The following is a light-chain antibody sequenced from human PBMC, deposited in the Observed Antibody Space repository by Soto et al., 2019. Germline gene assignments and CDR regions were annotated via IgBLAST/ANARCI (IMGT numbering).Light chain of an antibody. CDR1: QSVSSY. CDR3: QQSSNWPPYT. J-gene: IGKJ2*01. Sequence: EIVLTQSPSTLSVSPGDRATISCRASQSVSSYLAWYQQKPGQAPRLLIYDTFNRATGIPARFSGSGSGTDFSLTISSLEPEDFAVNYCQQSSNWPPYTFGQGTELEIK. V-gene: IGKV3-11*01. CDR2: DTF.